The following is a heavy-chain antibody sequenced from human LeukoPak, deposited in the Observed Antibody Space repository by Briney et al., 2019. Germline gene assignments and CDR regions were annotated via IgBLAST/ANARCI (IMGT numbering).Heavy chain of an antibody. CDR3: ASPGAVAPYYFDY. Sequence: SETLSLTCAVYGGSFSGYYWSWIRQPPGKGLEWIGEINHSGSTNYSPSLKSRVTISVDTSKNQFSLKLSSVTAADTAVYYCASPGAVAPYYFDYWGQGTLVTVSS. CDR2: INHSGST. J-gene: IGHJ4*02. CDR1: GGSFSGYY. V-gene: IGHV4-34*01. D-gene: IGHD6-19*01.